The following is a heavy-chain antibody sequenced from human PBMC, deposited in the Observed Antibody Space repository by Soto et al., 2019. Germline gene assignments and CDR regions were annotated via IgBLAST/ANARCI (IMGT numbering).Heavy chain of an antibody. CDR1: GGDFTGYA. CDR3: ARGSTGNWNIDAFDI. D-gene: IGHD1-1*01. CDR2: VITMVGTT. J-gene: IGHJ3*02. Sequence: QVQLEQSGAEVKKPGSSVIISCKVSGGDFTGYAVTWVRQAPGQGPEWMGRVITMVGTTVLSQRFQGRLTMTADKSTTTAHMELTALGSDDTAVYYCARGSTGNWNIDAFDIWGQGTMVTVSS. V-gene: IGHV1-69*06.